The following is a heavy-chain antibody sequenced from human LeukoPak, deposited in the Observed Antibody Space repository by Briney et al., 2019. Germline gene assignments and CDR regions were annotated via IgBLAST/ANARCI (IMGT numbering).Heavy chain of an antibody. D-gene: IGHD2-8*01. V-gene: IGHV1-46*01. Sequence: ASVRVSCKASGYTFTSYYIHWVRQAPGQGLEWMGVINPSGGGTSYAQKFQGRVTMTRDTSTSTVYMDLRSLRSEDTAVYFCARDMLAVPSNWFDPWGQGTLVTVSS. CDR2: INPSGGGT. J-gene: IGHJ5*02. CDR3: ARDMLAVPSNWFDP. CDR1: GYTFTSYY.